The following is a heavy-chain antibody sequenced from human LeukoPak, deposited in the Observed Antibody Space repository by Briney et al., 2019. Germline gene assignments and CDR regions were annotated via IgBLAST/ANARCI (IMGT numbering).Heavy chain of an antibody. Sequence: SETLSLTCTVSAGSMRSHYWSWIRQPPGKGLEWMGFIYYSGTTRYKPSLQSRVTISADTSKNQFSLKLTSVTAADTAVYYCARLLDNDSSGDPDTFDMWGQGTQVTVSS. J-gene: IGHJ3*02. CDR2: IYYSGTT. CDR3: ARLLDNDSSGDPDTFDM. D-gene: IGHD3-22*01. CDR1: AGSMRSHY. V-gene: IGHV4-59*11.